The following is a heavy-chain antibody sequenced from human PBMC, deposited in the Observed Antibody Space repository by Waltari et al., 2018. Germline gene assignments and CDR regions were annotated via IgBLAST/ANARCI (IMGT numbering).Heavy chain of an antibody. CDR1: GFGFSAYW. V-gene: IGHV3-74*01. D-gene: IGHD6-19*01. CDR3: AFSRGWSSPFGAYDS. J-gene: IGHJ3*02. Sequence: EVQLVESGGDLVQPGGSLRLSCAASGFGFSAYWMHWVRQVPGKGLFWVSHINDDGSDANYADSVKGRFTISRDNAKNSLYLEMSSLRVEDTAVYYCAFSRGWSSPFGAYDSWGLGTRVIVSS. CDR2: INDDGSDA.